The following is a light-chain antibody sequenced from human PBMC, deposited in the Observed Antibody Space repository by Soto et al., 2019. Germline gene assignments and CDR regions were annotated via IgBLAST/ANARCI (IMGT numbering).Light chain of an antibody. CDR2: ANS. Sequence: QSVLTQPPSVSGAPGQRVTISCTESSSNIGAGYDVHWYQQLPGTAPKLLIYANSNRPSGVPDRFSGSKSGTSASLAITGLQAEDEADYYCPSYDSSLSAWVFGGGTKVTVL. J-gene: IGLJ3*02. V-gene: IGLV1-40*01. CDR3: PSYDSSLSAWV. CDR1: SSNIGAGYD.